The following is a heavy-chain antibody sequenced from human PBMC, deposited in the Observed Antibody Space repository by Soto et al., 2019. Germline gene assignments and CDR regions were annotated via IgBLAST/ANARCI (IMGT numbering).Heavy chain of an antibody. Sequence: SETLSLTCTVSGGSISSYYWSWIRQPAGKGLEWIGRIYTSGSTNYNPSLKSRVTMSVDTSKNQFSLKLSSVTAADTAVYYCARDWVNYDFWSGYPQYSWFDPWGQGTLVTV. CDR1: GGSISSYY. J-gene: IGHJ5*02. D-gene: IGHD3-3*01. CDR3: ARDWVNYDFWSGYPQYSWFDP. CDR2: IYTSGST. V-gene: IGHV4-4*07.